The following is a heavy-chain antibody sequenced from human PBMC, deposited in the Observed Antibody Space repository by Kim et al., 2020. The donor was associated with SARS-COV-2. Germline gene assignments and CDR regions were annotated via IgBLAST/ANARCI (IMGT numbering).Heavy chain of an antibody. Sequence: SETLSLTCAVYGGSFSGYYWSWIRQPPGKGLEWIGEINHSGSTNYNPSLKSRVTISVDTSKNQFSLKLSSVTAADTAVYYCARGGYYYDSSGYYYGKRINYYYFDYWGQGTLGTVSS. D-gene: IGHD3-22*01. CDR3: ARGGYYYDSSGYYYGKRINYYYFDY. V-gene: IGHV4-34*01. CDR2: INHSGST. J-gene: IGHJ4*02. CDR1: GGSFSGYY.